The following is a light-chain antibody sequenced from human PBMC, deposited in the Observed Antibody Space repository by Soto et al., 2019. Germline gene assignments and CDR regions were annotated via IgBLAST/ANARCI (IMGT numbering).Light chain of an antibody. CDR3: SSYTSSSTTYV. CDR2: EVS. Sequence: QSALTQPASVSGSPGQSITISCTGTSSDVGGYNYVSWYQQHPGTAPKLMIYEVSNRPSGVSNRFSGSKSGNTASLTISGLQAEDEADYYCSSYTSSSTTYVFGTGTKLTVL. V-gene: IGLV2-14*01. CDR1: SSDVGGYNY. J-gene: IGLJ1*01.